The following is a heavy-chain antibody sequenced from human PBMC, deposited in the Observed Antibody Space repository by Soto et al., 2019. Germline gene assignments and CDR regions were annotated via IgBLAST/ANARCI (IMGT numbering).Heavy chain of an antibody. Sequence: SETLSLTCAVYGGSFSGYYWSWIRQPPGKGLELFGEIYHIGSTNYNPSLKSRVTISLDTSKNLFSLKLSSVTAADTVVYYCARGVDYDFWSGYYDYWGQGTLVTVSS. CDR1: GGSFSGYY. V-gene: IGHV4-34*01. J-gene: IGHJ4*02. CDR3: ARGVDYDFWSGYYDY. D-gene: IGHD3-3*01. CDR2: IYHIGST.